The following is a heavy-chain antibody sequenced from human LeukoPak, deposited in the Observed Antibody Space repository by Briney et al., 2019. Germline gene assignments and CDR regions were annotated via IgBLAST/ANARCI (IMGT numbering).Heavy chain of an antibody. D-gene: IGHD3-10*01. CDR2: INHSGST. Sequence: ASETPSLTCAVYGGSFSGYYWSWIRQPRGKGLEWIGEINHSGSTNYNPSFKSRVTISVDTSKNQFSLKLSAVTAADTAVYYWGRRSGAYMDVWGKGTTVTVSS. V-gene: IGHV4-34*01. J-gene: IGHJ6*03. CDR3: GRRSGAYMDV. CDR1: GGSFSGYY.